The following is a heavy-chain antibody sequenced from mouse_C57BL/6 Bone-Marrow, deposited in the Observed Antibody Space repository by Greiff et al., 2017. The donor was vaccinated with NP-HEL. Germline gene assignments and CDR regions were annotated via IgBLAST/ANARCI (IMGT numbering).Heavy chain of an antibody. J-gene: IGHJ2*01. CDR3: ARKSYYVNYFDY. D-gene: IGHD2-1*01. CDR1: GFTFSDYG. Sequence: EVMLVESGGGLVKPGGSLKLSCAASGFTFSDYGMHWVRQAPEKGLEWVAYISSGSSTIYYADTVKGRFTISRANAKNPLFLQMTSLRSGDTAMYYCARKSYYVNYFDYWGQGTTLTVSS. CDR2: ISSGSSTI. V-gene: IGHV5-17*01.